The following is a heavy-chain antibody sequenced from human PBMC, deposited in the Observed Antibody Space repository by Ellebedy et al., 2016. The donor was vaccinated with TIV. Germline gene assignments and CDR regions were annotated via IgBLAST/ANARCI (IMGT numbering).Heavy chain of an antibody. CDR2: ISWNSGSI. J-gene: IGHJ4*02. V-gene: IGHV3-9*01. CDR3: AKANDSSGWDIVDY. Sequence: PGGSLRLSCAASGLPFDDYAMHWVRQAPGKGLEWVSGISWNSGSIGYADSVKGRFTISRDNAKNYLYLQMNSLRAEDTALYYCAKANDSSGWDIVDYWGQGTLVTVSS. CDR1: GLPFDDYA. D-gene: IGHD6-19*01.